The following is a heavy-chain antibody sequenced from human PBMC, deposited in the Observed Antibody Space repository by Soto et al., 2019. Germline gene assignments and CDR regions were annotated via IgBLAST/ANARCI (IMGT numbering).Heavy chain of an antibody. J-gene: IGHJ4*02. D-gene: IGHD2-8*01. V-gene: IGHV3-49*04. CDR1: DFTFGDYG. CDR3: ARAATKCLGGYYFDY. Sequence: GGSLRLSCRGSDFTFGDYGLSWVRHAPGKGLEWVGFIKSDAYGGAREYAASVQGRVTISGEDSKSIAYLQMDSLKSEDTAVYYGARAATKCLGGYYFDYWGQGAVVTVSS. CDR2: IKSDAYGGAR.